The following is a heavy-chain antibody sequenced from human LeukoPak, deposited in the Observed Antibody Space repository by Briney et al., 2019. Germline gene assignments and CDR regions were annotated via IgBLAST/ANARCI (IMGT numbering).Heavy chain of an antibody. CDR1: GGTFSSYA. CDR2: IIPIFGTA. V-gene: IGHV1-69*06. D-gene: IGHD2-21*02. CDR3: ATDRSRAYCGGDCYFGEFDY. Sequence: ASVKVSCKASGGTFSSYAISWVRQAPGQGLEWMGGIIPIFGTANYAQKFQGRVTMTEDTSTDTAYMELSSLRSEDTAVYYCATDRSRAYCGGDCYFGEFDYWGQGTLVTVSS. J-gene: IGHJ4*02.